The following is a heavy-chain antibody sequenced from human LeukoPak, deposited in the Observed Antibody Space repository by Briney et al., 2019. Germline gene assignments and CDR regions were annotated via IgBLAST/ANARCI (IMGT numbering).Heavy chain of an antibody. Sequence: GGSLRLSCVASGFTFSSYSMNWVRQAPGKGLEWISSISSGSRYIYYADSVKGRFTISRDNANNSLYLQMNSLRAEDTAVYYCTRAVAAADFSPGYWGQGSLVTVSS. CDR3: TRAVAAADFSPGY. V-gene: IGHV3-21*01. J-gene: IGHJ4*02. D-gene: IGHD3/OR15-3a*01. CDR1: GFTFSSYS. CDR2: ISSGSRYI.